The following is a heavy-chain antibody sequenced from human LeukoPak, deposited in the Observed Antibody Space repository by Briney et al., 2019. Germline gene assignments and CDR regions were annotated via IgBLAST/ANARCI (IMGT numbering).Heavy chain of an antibody. V-gene: IGHV1-46*01. Sequence: ASVKVSCKASGYTFTSYYIVWVRQAPGQGLEWMGRIDPSGGSTSHAQKFQGRVTMTRGTSTSTVYMELSSLISEDTAVYYCARNSGSGFDYWGQGTLVTVSS. CDR2: IDPSGGST. CDR3: ARNSGSGFDY. CDR1: GYTFTSYY. D-gene: IGHD2-15*01. J-gene: IGHJ4*02.